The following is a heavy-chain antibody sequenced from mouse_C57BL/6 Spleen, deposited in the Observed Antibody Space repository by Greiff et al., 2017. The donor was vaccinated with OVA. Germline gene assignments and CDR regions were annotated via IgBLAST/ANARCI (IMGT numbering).Heavy chain of an antibody. J-gene: IGHJ2*01. CDR1: GFTFSSYA. V-gene: IGHV5-4*03. D-gene: IGHD1-1*01. Sequence: EVKVVESGGGLVKPGGSLKLSCAASGFTFSSYAMSWVRQTPEKRLEWVATISDGGSYTYYPDNVKGRFTISRDNAKNNLYLQMSHLKSEDTAMYYCASGSSYEYFDYWGQGTTLTVSS. CDR3: ASGSSYEYFDY. CDR2: ISDGGSYT.